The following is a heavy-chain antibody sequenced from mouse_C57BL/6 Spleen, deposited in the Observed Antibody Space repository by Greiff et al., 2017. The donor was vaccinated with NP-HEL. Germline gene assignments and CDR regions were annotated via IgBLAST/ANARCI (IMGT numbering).Heavy chain of an antibody. Sequence: EVKLVESGGDLVKPGGSLKLSCAASGFTFSSYGMSWVRQTPDKRLEWVATISSGGSYTYYPDSVKGRFTISRDNAKNTLYLQMSSLKSEDTAMYYCARQTVVGNYAMDDWGQGTSVTVAS. CDR3: ARQTVVGNYAMDD. CDR2: ISSGGSYT. CDR1: GFTFSSYG. V-gene: IGHV5-6*01. J-gene: IGHJ4*01. D-gene: IGHD1-1*01.